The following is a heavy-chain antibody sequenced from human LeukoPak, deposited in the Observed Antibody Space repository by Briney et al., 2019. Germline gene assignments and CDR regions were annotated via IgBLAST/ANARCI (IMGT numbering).Heavy chain of an antibody. D-gene: IGHD4-11*01. CDR2: IYSGGST. J-gene: IGHJ4*02. Sequence: PGGSLRLSCAASGFTVSSNYMSRVRQAPGKGLEWVSVIYSGGSTYYADSVKGRFTISRDNSKNTLYLQMNSLRAEDTAVYYCAREYIDYSFGYWGQGTLVTVSS. V-gene: IGHV3-53*01. CDR3: AREYIDYSFGY. CDR1: GFTVSSNY.